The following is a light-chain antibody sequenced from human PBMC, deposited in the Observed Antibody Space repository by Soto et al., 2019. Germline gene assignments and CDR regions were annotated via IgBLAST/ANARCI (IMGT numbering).Light chain of an antibody. J-gene: IGKJ4*01. V-gene: IGKV1-9*01. CDR1: QDITNF. Sequence: IQLTQSPSSRSASVGDRVTITCRASQDITNFLAWYQQKPGKAPKLLIYVASTLQSGVPARFSGRASWTDFTLPIRTLQPEDFATYFCQQVESYPSPVGGGTNVDSK. CDR3: QQVESYPSP. CDR2: VAS.